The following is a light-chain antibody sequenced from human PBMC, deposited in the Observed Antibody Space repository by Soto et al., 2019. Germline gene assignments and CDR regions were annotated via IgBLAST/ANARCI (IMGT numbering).Light chain of an antibody. CDR2: GAS. J-gene: IGKJ1*01. Sequence: LTQSPSFLSASVGDRVTITCRASQSVSNNYLAWYQQKPGQAPRLLIYGASNRATGIPDRFSGSRSGTDFTLTISRLEPEDFAVYYCQQYGSSGTFGQGTKVDI. CDR1: QSVSNNY. CDR3: QQYGSSGT. V-gene: IGKV3-20*01.